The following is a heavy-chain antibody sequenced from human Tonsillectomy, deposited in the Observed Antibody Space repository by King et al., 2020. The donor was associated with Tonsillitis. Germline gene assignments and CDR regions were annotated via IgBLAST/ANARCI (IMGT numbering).Heavy chain of an antibody. D-gene: IGHD3-3*01. J-gene: IGHJ2*01. V-gene: IGHV4-59*01. Sequence: VQLQESGPGLVKPSETLSLTCTVSGGSISSYYWSWIRQPPGKGLEWIGYIHYSGSTNYNPSLKSRVTISVDTSKKQFSLKLTSVTAADTAVYYCAWAPGGYYHCWFFDLWGRGTLVTVSS. CDR3: AWAPGGYYHCWFFDL. CDR1: GGSISSYY. CDR2: IHYSGST.